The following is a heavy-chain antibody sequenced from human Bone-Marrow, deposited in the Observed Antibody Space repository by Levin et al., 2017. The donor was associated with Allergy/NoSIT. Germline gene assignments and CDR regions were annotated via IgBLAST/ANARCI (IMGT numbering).Heavy chain of an antibody. CDR3: ARSLRTLWFDGAFAI. J-gene: IGHJ3*02. Sequence: ASVKVSCKASGYTFTNYYMHWVRQAPGQGLEWMGMIIPSGGSTRYSQNFQGRVTMTRDTSTSTVYMELSSLRSEDSAVYFCARSLRTLWFDGAFAIWGQGTMVTVSS. CDR1: GYTFTNYY. CDR2: IIPSGGST. D-gene: IGHD3-10*01. V-gene: IGHV1-46*01.